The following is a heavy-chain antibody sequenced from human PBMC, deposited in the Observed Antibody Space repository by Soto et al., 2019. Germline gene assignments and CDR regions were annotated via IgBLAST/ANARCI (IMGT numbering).Heavy chain of an antibody. CDR3: ARAKMAGYCSSTSCLNAFDI. CDR1: VGSISSGGYY. J-gene: IGHJ3*02. CDR2: IYYSGST. V-gene: IGHV4-31*03. D-gene: IGHD2-2*01. Sequence: SETLSLTCTVSVGSISSGGYYWSWIRRHPGKGLEWIGYIYYSGSTYYNPSLKSRVTISVDTSKNQFSLKLSSVTAADTAVYYCARAKMAGYCSSTSCLNAFDIWGQGTMVTVSS.